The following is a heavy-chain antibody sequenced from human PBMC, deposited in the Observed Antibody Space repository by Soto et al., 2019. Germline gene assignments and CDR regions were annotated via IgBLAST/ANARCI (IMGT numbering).Heavy chain of an antibody. J-gene: IGHJ4*02. D-gene: IGHD6-19*01. CDR3: ARDSSGWYLFDY. CDR2: IYHSGST. V-gene: IGHV4-4*02. Sequence: SETLSLTCAVSSGSISSSNWWSWVRQPPGKGLEWIGEIYHSGSTNYNPSLKSRVTISVDKSKNQFSLKLSSVTAADTAVYYCARDSSGWYLFDYWGQGTLVNVSS. CDR1: SGSISSSNW.